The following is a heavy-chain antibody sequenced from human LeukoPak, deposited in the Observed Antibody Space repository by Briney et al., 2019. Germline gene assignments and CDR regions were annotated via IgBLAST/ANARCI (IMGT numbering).Heavy chain of an antibody. CDR2: ISSSSSII. CDR1: GFTFSSFS. J-gene: IGHJ4*02. Sequence: GGSLRLSCAASGFTFSSFSMNWVRQAPGKGLEWVSYISSSSSIIYYAESVKGRFTISRDNAKNSLYLQMNSLRAEDTAVYYCARDYYDSSGLPEYWGQGTLVTVSS. CDR3: ARDYYDSSGLPEY. V-gene: IGHV3-48*04. D-gene: IGHD3-22*01.